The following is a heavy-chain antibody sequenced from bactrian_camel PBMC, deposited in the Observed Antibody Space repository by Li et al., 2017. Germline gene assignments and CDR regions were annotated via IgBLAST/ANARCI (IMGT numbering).Heavy chain of an antibody. CDR1: VFIFSVYC. CDR2: LYTGGGSI. Sequence: QLVESGGGSVQPGESLRLSCPISVFIFSVYCMGWFRQAPGKEREGVAALYTGGGSIYYTDSVKGRFTVSQNSAENTVYLQMNDLKPEDTAMYYCASDERCTWEVDAFDHWGQGTQVTVS. D-gene: IGHD1*01. J-gene: IGHJ4*01. CDR3: ASDERCTWEVDAFDH. V-gene: IGHV3S25*01.